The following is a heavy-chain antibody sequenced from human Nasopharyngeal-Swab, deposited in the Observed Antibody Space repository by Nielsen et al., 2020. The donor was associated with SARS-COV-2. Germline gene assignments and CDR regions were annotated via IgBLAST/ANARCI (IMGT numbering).Heavy chain of an antibody. J-gene: IGHJ5*02. CDR3: ARDNNDILTGYYLNWFDP. Sequence: SVKVSCKASGGTFSSYALSWVRQAPGQGLEWMGGIIPIFGTANYAQKFQGRVTITADESTSTAYMELSSLRSEDTAVYYCARDNNDILTGYYLNWFDPWGQGTLITVSS. CDR1: GGTFSSYA. V-gene: IGHV1-69*13. D-gene: IGHD3-9*01. CDR2: IIPIFGTA.